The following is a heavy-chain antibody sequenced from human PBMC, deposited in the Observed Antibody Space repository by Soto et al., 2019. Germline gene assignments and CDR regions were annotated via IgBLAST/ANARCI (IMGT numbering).Heavy chain of an antibody. Sequence: QVQVVQSGAEEKRPGASVKASCKTSGYIFSDYGLHWVLQAPGHGLEWMGYINGGNGDTRYSPKFKGRLTITRDTSASTAYMDLTSLESKDTAVYYCATSDWAWWGQGTLVTVSP. J-gene: IGHJ4*02. CDR1: GYIFSDYG. D-gene: IGHD3-9*01. CDR3: ATSDWAW. CDR2: INGGNGDT. V-gene: IGHV1-3*05.